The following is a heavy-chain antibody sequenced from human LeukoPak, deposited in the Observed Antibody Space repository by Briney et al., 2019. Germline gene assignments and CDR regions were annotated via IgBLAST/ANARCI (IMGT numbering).Heavy chain of an antibody. J-gene: IGHJ4*02. CDR1: GFTFSDYY. CDR3: ARADFSSTSCYELDY. D-gene: IGHD2-2*01. V-gene: IGHV3-11*04. Sequence: GGSLRLSCAGSGFTFSDYYMSWIRQAPGKGLEWVSYISSSDSTIKYTDSVKGRFTISRDNAKNSLFLQMHSLRADGTAVYYCARADFSSTSCYELDYWGQGTLVTVSS. CDR2: ISSSDSTI.